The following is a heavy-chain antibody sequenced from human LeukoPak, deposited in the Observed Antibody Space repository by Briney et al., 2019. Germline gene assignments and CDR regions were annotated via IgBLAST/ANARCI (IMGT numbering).Heavy chain of an antibody. Sequence: GRSLRLSCVVSGFTFSSYGMHWVRQAPGKGLEWVALIWYDGSNKYYADSVKGRFTISRDNAKNSLYLQMNSLRAEDTAVYYCASGIRAFDYWGQGTLVTVSS. V-gene: IGHV3-33*03. CDR3: ASGIRAFDY. J-gene: IGHJ4*02. D-gene: IGHD1-26*01. CDR1: GFTFSSYG. CDR2: IWYDGSNK.